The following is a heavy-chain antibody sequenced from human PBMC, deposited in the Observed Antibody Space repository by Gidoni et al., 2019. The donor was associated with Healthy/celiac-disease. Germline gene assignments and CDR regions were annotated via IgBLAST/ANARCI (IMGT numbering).Heavy chain of an antibody. CDR1: GGSIIRGCYY. CDR2: IYYSGRT. Sequence: QVQLQESGPGLVKPSQTLSLTCTFSGGSIIRGCYYWSWIRQHPGKGLEWIGYIYYSGRTYYNPSLKSRVTISGDTSKNQFSLKLSSVTAADTAVYYCARPRVGGGPQEVAFDIWGQGTMVTVSS. D-gene: IGHD2-15*01. CDR3: ARPRVGGGPQEVAFDI. V-gene: IGHV4-31*03. J-gene: IGHJ3*02.